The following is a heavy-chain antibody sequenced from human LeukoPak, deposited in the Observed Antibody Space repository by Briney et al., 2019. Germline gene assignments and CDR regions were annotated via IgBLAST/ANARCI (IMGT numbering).Heavy chain of an antibody. CDR1: GFTVSSNY. Sequence: GGSLRLSCAASGFTVSSNYMSWVRQAPGKGLEWVSAISGSGGSTYYADSVKGRFTISRDNSKNTLYLQMNSLRAEDTAVYYCAKDHYYDRREAFDIWGQGTMVTVSS. V-gene: IGHV3-23*01. D-gene: IGHD3-22*01. J-gene: IGHJ3*02. CDR2: ISGSGGST. CDR3: AKDHYYDRREAFDI.